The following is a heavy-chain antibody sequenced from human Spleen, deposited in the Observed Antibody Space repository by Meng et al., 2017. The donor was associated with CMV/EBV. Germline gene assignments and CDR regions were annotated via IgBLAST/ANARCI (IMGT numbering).Heavy chain of an antibody. J-gene: IGHJ4*02. D-gene: IGHD3-3*02. CDR2: IIPVFGTA. CDR3: ARGRVTDYPLTF. V-gene: IGHV1-69*05. Sequence: SVKVSCKASGYSFSDYYIHWVRQAPGQGLEWMGGIIPVFGTANYAQRFQGRVTIATDESTTTAYMDLSSLRSEDTAVYYCARGRVTDYPLTFWGQGTLVTVSS. CDR1: GYSFSDYY.